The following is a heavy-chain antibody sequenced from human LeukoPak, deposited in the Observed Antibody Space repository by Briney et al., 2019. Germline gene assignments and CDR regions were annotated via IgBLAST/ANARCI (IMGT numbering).Heavy chain of an antibody. J-gene: IGHJ3*02. D-gene: IGHD3-22*01. CDR2: ISSSSSYI. CDR1: GFTFSSYS. V-gene: IGHV3-21*04. CDR3: ARARWRFTMIGPHDAFDI. Sequence: GGSLRLSCAASGFTFSSYSMNWVRQAPGKGLEWVSSISSSSSYIYYADSVKGRFTISRDNAKNSLYLQVNSLRAEDTAVYYCARARWRFTMIGPHDAFDIWGQGTMVTVSS.